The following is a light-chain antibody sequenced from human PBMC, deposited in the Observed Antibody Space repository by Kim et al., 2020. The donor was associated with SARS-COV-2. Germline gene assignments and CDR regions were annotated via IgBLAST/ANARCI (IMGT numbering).Light chain of an antibody. CDR1: SGHSSYT. J-gene: IGLJ2*01. CDR3: QTWGYGIVV. V-gene: IGLV4-69*01. CDR2: LNSDGTY. Sequence: QLVLTQSPSASASLGASVKLTCTLSSGHSSYTIAWHQKQAEKGPRFLMKLNSDGTYTKGDGIPDRFSGSSSGAERYVTISSLQSEDEADYYCQTWGYGIVVFGGGTQLTVL.